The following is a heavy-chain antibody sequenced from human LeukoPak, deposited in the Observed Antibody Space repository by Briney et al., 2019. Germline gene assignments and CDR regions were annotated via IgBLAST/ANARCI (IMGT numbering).Heavy chain of an antibody. J-gene: IGHJ4*02. D-gene: IGHD2-15*01. Sequence: GRSLRLSCAASGFTFSSYGMHWVRQAPGKGLEWVAVICYDGSNKYYADSVKGRFTISRDNSKNTPYLQMNILRAEDTAVYYCARGLLGYCSGGSCYAFDYWGQGTLVTVSS. CDR1: GFTFSSYG. CDR3: ARGLLGYCSGGSCYAFDY. CDR2: ICYDGSNK. V-gene: IGHV3-33*01.